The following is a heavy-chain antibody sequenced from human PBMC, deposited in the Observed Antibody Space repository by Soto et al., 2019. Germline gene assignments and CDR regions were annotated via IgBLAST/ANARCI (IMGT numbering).Heavy chain of an antibody. CDR1: GFTFSDYY. V-gene: IGHV3-11*01. Sequence: GGSLRLSCAASGFTFSDYYMSWIRQAPGKGLEWVSYISSSGSTIYYADSVKGRFTISRDNAKNSLYLQMNSLRAEDTAVYYCARELQVRRPAILYYYYYYMDVWGKGTTVTVSS. CDR2: ISSSGSTI. CDR3: ARELQVRRPAILYYYYYYMDV. J-gene: IGHJ6*03. D-gene: IGHD2-2*01.